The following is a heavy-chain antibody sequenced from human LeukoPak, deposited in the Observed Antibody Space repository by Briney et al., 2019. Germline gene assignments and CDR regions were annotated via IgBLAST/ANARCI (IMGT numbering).Heavy chain of an antibody. CDR1: GYTLTNYA. J-gene: IGHJ1*01. V-gene: IGHV1-2*06. D-gene: IGHD1-26*01. Sequence: ASVKVSCKASGYTLTNYALNWVRQAPGQGLEWMGRINPNSGGTNYAQKFQGRVTMTRDTSISTAYMELSRLRSDDTAVYYCARGYRTVGAIEYFQHWGQGTLVTVSS. CDR3: ARGYRTVGAIEYFQH. CDR2: INPNSGGT.